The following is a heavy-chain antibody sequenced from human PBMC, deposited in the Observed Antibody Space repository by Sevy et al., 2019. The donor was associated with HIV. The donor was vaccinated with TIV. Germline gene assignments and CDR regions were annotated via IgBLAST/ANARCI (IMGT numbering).Heavy chain of an antibody. CDR2: ISSSSSYI. J-gene: IGHJ3*02. Sequence: GGSLRLSCAASGFTFSSYSMNWVRQAPGKGLEWVSSISSSSSYIYYADSVKGRFTISRDKAKNSLYLQMNSLRAEDTAVYYCARVLGPLGAFDIWGQGTMVTVSS. CDR3: ARVLGPLGAFDI. CDR1: GFTFSSYS. V-gene: IGHV3-21*01.